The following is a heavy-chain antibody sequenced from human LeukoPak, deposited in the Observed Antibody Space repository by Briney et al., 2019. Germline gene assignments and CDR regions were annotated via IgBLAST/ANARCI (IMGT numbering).Heavy chain of an antibody. CDR3: ARDSVTTGLA. J-gene: IGHJ4*02. CDR2: INHSGST. D-gene: IGHD5/OR15-5a*01. Sequence: LETLSLTCAVYGGSFSGYYWSWIRQPPGKGLEWIGEINHSGSTNYNPSLKSRVTISVDTSKNQFSLKLSSVTAADTAVYYCARDSVTTGLAWGQGTLVTVSS. V-gene: IGHV4-34*01. CDR1: GGSFSGYY.